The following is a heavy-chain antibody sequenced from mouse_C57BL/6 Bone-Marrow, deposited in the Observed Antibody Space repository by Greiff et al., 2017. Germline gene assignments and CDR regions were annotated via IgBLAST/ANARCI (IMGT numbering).Heavy chain of an antibody. CDR3: ASRIYYEYDGAY. D-gene: IGHD2-4*01. V-gene: IGHV1-55*01. Sequence: QVQLQQPGAELVKPGASVTMSCKASGYTFTSYWITWVKQRPGQGLEWIGDIYPGSGSTNYNEKFKSKATLTVDTSSSTAYMQLSSLTSEDSAVYYCASRIYYEYDGAYWGQGTLVTVSA. CDR2: IYPGSGST. J-gene: IGHJ3*01. CDR1: GYTFTSYW.